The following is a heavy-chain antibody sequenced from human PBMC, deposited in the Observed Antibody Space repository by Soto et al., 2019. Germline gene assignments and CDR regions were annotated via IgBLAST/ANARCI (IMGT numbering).Heavy chain of an antibody. Sequence: GGSLRLSCAASGFTFSSYWMSWFRQAPGKGLEWVANIKKDGSEKYYVDSVKGRFTISRDNAKNSLYLQMNSLRAEDTAVYYCARDRMVRGVLLGYWGQGTLVTVSS. J-gene: IGHJ4*02. CDR1: GFTFSSYW. V-gene: IGHV3-7*04. D-gene: IGHD3-10*01. CDR2: IKKDGSEK. CDR3: ARDRMVRGVLLGY.